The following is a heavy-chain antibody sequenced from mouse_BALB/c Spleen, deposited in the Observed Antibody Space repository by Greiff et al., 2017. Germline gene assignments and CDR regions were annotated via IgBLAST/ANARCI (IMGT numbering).Heavy chain of an antibody. J-gene: IGHJ3*01. V-gene: IGHV5-4*02. CDR3: ARDRGRQLGLLY. CDR2: ISDGGSYT. D-gene: IGHD3-2*01. CDR1: GFTFSDYY. Sequence: EVHLVESGGGLVKPGGSLKLSCAASGFTFSDYYMYWVRQTPEKRLEWVATISDGGSYTYYPDSVKGRFTISRDNAKNNLYLQMSSLKSEDTAMYYCARDRGRQLGLLYWGQGTLVTVSA.